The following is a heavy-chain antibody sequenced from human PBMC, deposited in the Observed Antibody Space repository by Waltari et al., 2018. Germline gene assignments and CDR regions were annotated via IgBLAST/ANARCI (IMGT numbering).Heavy chain of an antibody. CDR1: GGSITTSTYY. V-gene: IGHV4-39*01. CDR3: ARSLGDPDYFDY. CDR2: IYNSAFT. D-gene: IGHD2-21*02. Sequence: QLQLQESGPGLVKPSETLSLTCTVSGGSITTSTYYWGWIRQPPGKGLECIGSIYNSAFTYYDPSLKSRVTISVDTSKHQFSLRLSSVTAADTAVYYCARSLGDPDYFDYWGQGTLVTVSS. J-gene: IGHJ4*02.